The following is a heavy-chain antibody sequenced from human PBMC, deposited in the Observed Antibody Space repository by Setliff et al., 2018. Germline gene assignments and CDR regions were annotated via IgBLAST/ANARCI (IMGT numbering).Heavy chain of an antibody. CDR2: TYYSGNT. Sequence: SETLSLTCTVSGASVSGNSYCWGWIRQPPGKGLEWIANTYYSGNTYYNPSLKSRVTISVDTSKNQFSLKLTSVTAADTAVYYCARAPRYFDPTGSYFDFWGQGTLVTVSS. CDR3: ARAPRYFDPTGSYFDF. D-gene: IGHD3-22*01. V-gene: IGHV4-39*07. CDR1: GASVSGNSYC. J-gene: IGHJ4*02.